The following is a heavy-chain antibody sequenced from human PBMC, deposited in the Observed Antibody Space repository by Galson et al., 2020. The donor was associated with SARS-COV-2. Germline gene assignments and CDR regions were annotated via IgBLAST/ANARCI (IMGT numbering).Heavy chain of an antibody. CDR3: ARETDDYTSSWYDY. J-gene: IGHJ4*02. D-gene: IGHD6-13*01. CDR2: ISYDGTKR. Sequence: QLGEYLKISCRASGFTFSSSAMHWVRQAPGKGLEWVAIISYDGTKRYNLDSVKGRFTISRDNSKNTLFLQMDSLTTEDTAVYYCARETDDYTSSWYDYWGQGTLVTVSS. V-gene: IGHV3-30*04. CDR1: GFTFSSSA.